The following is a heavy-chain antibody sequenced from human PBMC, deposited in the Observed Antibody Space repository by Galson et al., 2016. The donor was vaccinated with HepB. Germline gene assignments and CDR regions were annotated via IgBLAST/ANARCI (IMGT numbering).Heavy chain of an antibody. CDR1: GGSISTDIY. D-gene: IGHD4-23*01. V-gene: IGHV4/OR15-8*01. Sequence: SETLSLTCVVSGGSISTDIYWSWIRQPPAKGLEWIGEFHHRGSPHYNPSLQSRVSISVYTSKNEFSLELTSVTAADTALYYCARNGVFGDHGGYSFDYWGRGTLVTVSS. CDR3: ARNGVFGDHGGYSFDY. CDR2: FHHRGSP. J-gene: IGHJ4*02.